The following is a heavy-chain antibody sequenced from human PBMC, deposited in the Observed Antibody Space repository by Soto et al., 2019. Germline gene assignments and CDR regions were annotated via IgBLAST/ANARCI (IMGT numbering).Heavy chain of an antibody. J-gene: IGHJ6*02. CDR1: GYTFTSYD. Sequence: ASVKVSCKASGYTFTSYDINWVRQATGQGLEWMGWMNPNSGNTGYAQKLQGRVTMTRNTSISTAYMELSSLRSEDTAVYYCARRYPYDFWSGYYWGDYYGMDVWGQGTTVTVSS. CDR2: MNPNSGNT. D-gene: IGHD3-3*01. V-gene: IGHV1-8*01. CDR3: ARRYPYDFWSGYYWGDYYGMDV.